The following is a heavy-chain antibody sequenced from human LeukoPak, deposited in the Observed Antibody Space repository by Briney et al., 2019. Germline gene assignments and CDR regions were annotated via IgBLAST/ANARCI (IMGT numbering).Heavy chain of an antibody. CDR2: IKQDGSER. J-gene: IGHJ5*02. CDR3: ARDRGMGATSYNWFDP. CDR1: GFTFSTYW. Sequence: GGSLRLSCAASGFTFSTYWMSWVRQAPGKGLEWVANIKQDGSERYYVDSVKGRFTISRDNAKNSLYLQMNSLRAEDTAVYYCARDRGMGATSYNWFDPWGQGTLVTVSS. D-gene: IGHD1-26*01. V-gene: IGHV3-7*01.